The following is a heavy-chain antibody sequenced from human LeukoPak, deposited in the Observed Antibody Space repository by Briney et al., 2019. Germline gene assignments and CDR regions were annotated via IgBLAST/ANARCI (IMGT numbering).Heavy chain of an antibody. D-gene: IGHD3-22*01. Sequence: ASVTVSCKVSGYTLTELSMHWVRQAPGKGLEWMGGFDPEDGETIYAQKFQGRVTMTEDTSTDTAYMELSSLRSEDTAVYYCATPHYYDSSGYFRPLDYWGQGTLVTVSS. V-gene: IGHV1-24*01. CDR1: GYTLTELS. CDR2: FDPEDGET. J-gene: IGHJ4*02. CDR3: ATPHYYDSSGYFRPLDY.